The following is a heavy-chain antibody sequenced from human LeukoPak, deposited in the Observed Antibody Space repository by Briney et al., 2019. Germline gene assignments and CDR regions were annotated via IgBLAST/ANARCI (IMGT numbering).Heavy chain of an antibody. CDR2: IYYSGST. CDR3: ARGGPFGYFDY. J-gene: IGHJ4*02. D-gene: IGHD3-16*01. CDR1: GGSISSYY. Sequence: SSETLSLTCTVSGGSISSYYWSWIRQPPGRGLEWIGYIYYSGSTSYNPSLKSRVTISVDTSKNQFSLKLSSVTAADTAVYYCARGGPFGYFDYWGQGTLVTVSS. V-gene: IGHV4-59*08.